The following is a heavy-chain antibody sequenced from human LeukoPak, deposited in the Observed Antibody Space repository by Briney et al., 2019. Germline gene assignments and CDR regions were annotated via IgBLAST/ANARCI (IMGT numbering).Heavy chain of an antibody. Sequence: GGSLRLSCAASGFTVSSNYMSWVRQAPGKGLEWVSVIYSGGSTYYADSVKGRFTISRDNSKNTLYLQMNSLKTEDTAVYYCAKDAGYCSSTSCYYYMDVWGKGTTVTVSS. D-gene: IGHD2-2*01. CDR2: IYSGGST. J-gene: IGHJ6*03. CDR3: AKDAGYCSSTSCYYYMDV. V-gene: IGHV3-53*05. CDR1: GFTVSSNY.